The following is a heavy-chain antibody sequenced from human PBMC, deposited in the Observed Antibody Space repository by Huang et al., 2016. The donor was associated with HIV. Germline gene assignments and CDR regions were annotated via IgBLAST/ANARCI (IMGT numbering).Heavy chain of an antibody. D-gene: IGHD5-18*01. CDR2: SSGSGGGT. Sequence: EVQLLESGGGLVQPGGSLRLSCGDSGFTFSTYAMSWVRQAPGRGLGWCSGSSGSGGGTYYADSVKGRFTISRDNANNTLYLQMNSLRVEDTAVYYCAKGGGASPRLHAFDVWGQGTMVTVSS. V-gene: IGHV3-23*01. CDR1: GFTFSTYA. J-gene: IGHJ3*01. CDR3: AKGGGASPRLHAFDV.